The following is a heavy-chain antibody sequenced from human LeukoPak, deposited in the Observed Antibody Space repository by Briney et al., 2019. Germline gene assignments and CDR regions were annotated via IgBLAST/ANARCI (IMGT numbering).Heavy chain of an antibody. D-gene: IGHD1-26*01. CDR1: GFTFSSYD. CDR3: ARGIVGAKGSWYDY. J-gene: IGHJ4*02. CDR2: IGTAGDT. V-gene: IGHV3-13*01. Sequence: PGGSLRLSCAASGFTFSSYDMHWVRQATGKGLEWVSAIGTAGDTYYPGSVKGRFTISRENAKNSLYLQMNSLRAGDTAVYYCARGIVGAKGSWYDYWGQGTLVTVSS.